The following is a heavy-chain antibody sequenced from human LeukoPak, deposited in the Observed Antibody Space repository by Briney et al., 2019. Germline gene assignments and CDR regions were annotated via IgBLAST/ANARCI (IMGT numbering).Heavy chain of an antibody. CDR1: GGSISSYY. D-gene: IGHD6-6*01. CDR3: ARALSSSSVYYYGMDV. CDR2: IYYSGST. Sequence: SETLSLTCTVSGGSISSYYWSWIRQPPGKGLELIGYIYYSGSTNYSPSLKSRVTISVDTSKNQFSLQLSSVTAADTAVYYCARALSSSSVYYYGMDVWGQGTTVSVSS. J-gene: IGHJ6*02. V-gene: IGHV4-59*01.